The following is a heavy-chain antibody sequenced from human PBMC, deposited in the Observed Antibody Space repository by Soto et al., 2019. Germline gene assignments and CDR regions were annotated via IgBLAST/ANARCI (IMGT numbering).Heavy chain of an antibody. CDR1: GDSVSSNSAG. J-gene: IGHJ3*02. CDR2: TYYRSK. Sequence: QVQLQQSGPGLVKPSQTLSLTCAISGDSVSSNSAGWNWIMQSPSRGLEWLGRTYYRSKWKSRIPINPDTSQNQFSLQLNSVTPEDTAVYYCERDPVSGSRSYAFDIWGQGTMVTVSS. CDR3: ERDPVSGSRSYAFDI. V-gene: IGHV6-1*01. D-gene: IGHD1-26*01.